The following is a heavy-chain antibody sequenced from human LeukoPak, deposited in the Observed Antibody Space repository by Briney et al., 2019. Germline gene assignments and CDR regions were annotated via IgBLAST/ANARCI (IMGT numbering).Heavy chain of an antibody. CDR3: ARDSSGSKDWFDP. CDR1: GYTLTGYY. CDR2: MNPNSGGT. D-gene: IGHD3-22*01. Sequence: ASVKVSCKASGYTLTGYYIHWVRQAPGQGLEWMGWMNPNSGGTKSAQKFQGRVTMTRDTSISTVYMELSRLTSDDTAVYYCARDSSGSKDWFDPWGQGTLVTVSS. J-gene: IGHJ5*02. V-gene: IGHV1-2*02.